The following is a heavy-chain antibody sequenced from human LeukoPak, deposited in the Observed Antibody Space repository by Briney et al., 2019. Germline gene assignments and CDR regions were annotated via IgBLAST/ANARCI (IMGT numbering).Heavy chain of an antibody. J-gene: IGHJ4*02. CDR3: AKGQELDDGVFDS. D-gene: IGHD1-1*01. CDR1: GFTFSSIA. V-gene: IGHV3-23*01. CDR2: IRSNGDTT. Sequence: GGSLTLSCAASGFTFSSIAMTWVRQAPGKGLEWVSSIRSNGDTTYNADSVKGRFTISRDNSKNTLYLQMNSLRVEDTAIYYCAKGQELDDGVFDSWGQGPLVTVTS.